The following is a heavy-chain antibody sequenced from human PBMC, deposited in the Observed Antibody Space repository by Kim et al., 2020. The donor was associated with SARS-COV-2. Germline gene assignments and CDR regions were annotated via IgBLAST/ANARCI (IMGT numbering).Heavy chain of an antibody. D-gene: IGHD2-2*01. CDR3: ARDLIVVPAAIETRQWGEQANYYYYYGMDV. J-gene: IGHJ6*02. CDR2: IYHSGST. V-gene: IGHV4-4*02. Sequence: SETLSLTCAVSGGSISSSNWWSWVRQPPGKGLEWIGEIYHSGSTNYNPSLKSRVTISVDKSKNQFSLKLSSVTAADTAVYYCARDLIVVPAAIETRQWGEQANYYYYYGMDVWGQGTTVTVSS. CDR1: GGSISSSNW.